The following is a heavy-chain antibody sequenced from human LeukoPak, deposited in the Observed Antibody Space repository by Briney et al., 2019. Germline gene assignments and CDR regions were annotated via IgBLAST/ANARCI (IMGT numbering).Heavy chain of an antibody. V-gene: IGHV4-59*01. CDR1: GGSMSRYY. J-gene: IGHJ4*02. Sequence: SETLSLTCTVSGGSMSRYYWSWIRQPPGKGLEWIGYIYYSGSTNYNPSLKSRVTISVDTSKNQFSLKLISVTAADTAVYYCARDYGDSAYFDYWGQGTLVTDSS. CDR2: IYYSGST. D-gene: IGHD4-17*01. CDR3: ARDYGDSAYFDY.